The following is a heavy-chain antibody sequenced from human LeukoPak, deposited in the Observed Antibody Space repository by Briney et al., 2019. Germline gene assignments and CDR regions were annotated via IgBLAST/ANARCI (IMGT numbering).Heavy chain of an antibody. CDR1: GYTFSDYS. J-gene: IGHJ5*02. V-gene: IGHV1-18*01. D-gene: IGHD4-17*01. Sequence: ASLKVSCKASGYTFSDYSITWVRQAPGQGLERMGWISPYNADTKYTQNFQGRVTMTTDRSTRTAYMELRNLRSDDTAVYYCARVTTVTRSPWSWGPKKIGQEVNWFDPWGQGTLITVS. CDR2: ISPYNADT. CDR3: ARVTTVTRSPWSWGPKKIGQEVNWFDP.